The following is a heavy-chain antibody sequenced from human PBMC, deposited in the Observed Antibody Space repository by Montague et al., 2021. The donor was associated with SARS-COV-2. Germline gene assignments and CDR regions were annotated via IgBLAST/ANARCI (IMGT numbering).Heavy chain of an antibody. CDR2: VCYSANT. Sequence: SETRSLTCSVSGGSISTSYYYWGWIRQPPGKGLEWIVSVCYSANTYHTPPLKSRVTVSIYTSKNQLSLKISSVTAADTAVYFCAGHSASSPFDHWGQGTLVTVSS. CDR1: GGSISTSYYY. D-gene: IGHD6-13*01. V-gene: IGHV4-39*01. CDR3: AGHSASSPFDH. J-gene: IGHJ4*02.